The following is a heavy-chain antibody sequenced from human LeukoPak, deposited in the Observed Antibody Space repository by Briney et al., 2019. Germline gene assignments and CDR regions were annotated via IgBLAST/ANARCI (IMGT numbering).Heavy chain of an antibody. D-gene: IGHD3-10*01. Sequence: PSETLSLTCTVSGGSISSYYWSWIRQPPGKGLEWIGYIHYSGSTNYNPSLKSRVTISVDTSKKQFSLKLSSGTAADTAVYYCASLRIYYGSGSYYKGPIDYWGQGTLVTVSS. J-gene: IGHJ4*02. CDR1: GGSISSYY. CDR3: ASLRIYYGSGSYYKGPIDY. CDR2: IHYSGST. V-gene: IGHV4-59*01.